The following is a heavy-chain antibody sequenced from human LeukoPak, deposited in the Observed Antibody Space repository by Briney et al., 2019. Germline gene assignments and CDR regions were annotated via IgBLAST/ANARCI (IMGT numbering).Heavy chain of an antibody. J-gene: IGHJ4*02. D-gene: IGHD1-1*01. CDR1: GYTFTSYG. Sequence: ASVTVSFTSSGYTFTSYGISWVRQAPGQGIEWMGWISAYNGNTNYAQKLQGRVTMTTDTYTSTAYMELRSLRSDDTAVYYCARDLGWNDLNFDYWGQGTLVTVS. CDR3: ARDLGWNDLNFDY. V-gene: IGHV1-18*01. CDR2: ISAYNGNT.